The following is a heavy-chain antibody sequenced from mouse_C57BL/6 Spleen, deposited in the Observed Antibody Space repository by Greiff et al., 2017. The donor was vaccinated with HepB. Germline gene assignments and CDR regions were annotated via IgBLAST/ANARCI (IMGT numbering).Heavy chain of an antibody. CDR3: ARRGMVTPVDY. J-gene: IGHJ2*01. D-gene: IGHD2-2*01. CDR1: GFTFSSYG. CDR2: ISSGGSYT. Sequence: EVQLVESGGDLVKPGGSLKLSCAASGFTFSSYGMSWVRQTPDKRLEWVATISSGGSYTYYPDSVKGRFTISRDNAKNTLYQQMSSLKYEATAMYYGARRGMVTPVDYWGQGTTLTVSS. V-gene: IGHV5-6*01.